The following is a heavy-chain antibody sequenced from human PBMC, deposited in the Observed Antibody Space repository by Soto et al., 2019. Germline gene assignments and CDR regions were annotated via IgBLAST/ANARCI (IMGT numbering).Heavy chain of an antibody. D-gene: IGHD1-26*01. Sequence: PSETLSLTCTVSGGSIISSSYYWGWIRQPPGKGLEWIGSIYYSGSTYYNPSLKSRVTISVDTSKNQFSLKLSSVTAADTAVYYCARRSSVLLAFDPWGQGTLVTVSS. V-gene: IGHV4-39*01. CDR1: GGSIISSSYY. CDR3: ARRSSVLLAFDP. CDR2: IYYSGST. J-gene: IGHJ5*02.